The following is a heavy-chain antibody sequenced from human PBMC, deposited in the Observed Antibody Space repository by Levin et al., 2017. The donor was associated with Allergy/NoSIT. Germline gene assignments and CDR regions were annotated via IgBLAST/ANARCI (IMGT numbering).Heavy chain of an antibody. CDR3: AARVFDY. J-gene: IGHJ4*02. V-gene: IGHV3-30*03. CDR2: ISGGGNDG. Sequence: GESLKISCAVSGPNFNNYGMNWVRQAPGKGLEWVALISGGGNDGFYTDSVRGRFTISRDNSKNTLYLQMNSLRPDDTAVYYCAARVFDYWGQGTLVAVSS. CDR1: GPNFNNYG.